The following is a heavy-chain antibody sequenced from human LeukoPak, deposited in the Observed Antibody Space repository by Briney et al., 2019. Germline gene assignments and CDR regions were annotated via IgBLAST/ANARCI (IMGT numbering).Heavy chain of an antibody. CDR1: GFTFSSYA. V-gene: IGHV3-64D*06. J-gene: IGHJ5*02. Sequence: PGGSLRLSCSASGFTFSSYAMHWVRQAPGKGLEYVSAISSNGGSTYYADSVKGRFTISRDNSKNTLYLQVSSLRAEDTAVYYCVKDGIAAASRGVRWFDPWGQGTLVTVSS. CDR3: VKDGIAAASRGVRWFDP. CDR2: ISSNGGST. D-gene: IGHD6-13*01.